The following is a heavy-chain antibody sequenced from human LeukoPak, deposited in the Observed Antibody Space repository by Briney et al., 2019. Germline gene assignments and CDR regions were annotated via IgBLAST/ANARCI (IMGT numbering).Heavy chain of an antibody. D-gene: IGHD5-12*01. CDR1: IFMFSDYG. CDR2: ISGDSKAI. CDR3: ATYTGYDRIFDY. J-gene: IGHJ4*02. V-gene: IGHV3-48*01. Sequence: PGGSLRLSCGASIFMFSDYGMNWVRQAPGKGLEWVSYISGDSKAIYYGDSVKGRFTVSRDNAKNSLNLQMNNLRAEDTAVYYCATYTGYDRIFDYWGQGTLVTVSS.